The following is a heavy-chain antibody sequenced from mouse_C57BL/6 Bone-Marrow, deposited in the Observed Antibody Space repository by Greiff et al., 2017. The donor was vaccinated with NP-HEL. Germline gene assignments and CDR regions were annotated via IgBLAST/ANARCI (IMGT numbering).Heavy chain of an antibody. CDR1: GYTFTSYW. V-gene: IGHV1-74*01. CDR2: IHPSDSDT. D-gene: IGHD4-1*01. J-gene: IGHJ3*01. CDR3: ALWAWFAY. Sequence: VQLQQPGAELVKPGASVKVSCKASGYTFTSYWMHWVKQRPGQGLEWIGRIHPSDSDTNYNPKFQGKATLTVDKSSSTAYMHLSSLTSEDSAFYYCALWAWFAYWGQGTLVTVSA.